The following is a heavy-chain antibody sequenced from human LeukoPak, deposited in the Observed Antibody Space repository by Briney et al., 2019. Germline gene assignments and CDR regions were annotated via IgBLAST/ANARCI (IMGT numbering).Heavy chain of an antibody. J-gene: IGHJ4*02. V-gene: IGHV4-59*01. CDR1: GGSISSYY. CDR3: VRGLQLEL. Sequence: SETLSLTCTVSGGSISSYYWSWIRQPPGKGLEWIGYIYYSGSTNYNPSLKSRVTISVDTSKNQFSLKLSSVTAADTAVYYCVRGLQLELWGQGTLVTVSS. CDR2: IYYSGST. D-gene: IGHD1-7*01.